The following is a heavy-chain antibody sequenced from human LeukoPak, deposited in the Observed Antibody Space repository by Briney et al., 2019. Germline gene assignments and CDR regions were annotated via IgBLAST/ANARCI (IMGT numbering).Heavy chain of an antibody. Sequence: SVKVSCKASVGTFSSYAISWVRQAPGQGLEWMGRIIPIFGTANYAQKFQGRVTITTDGSTSTAYMELSSLRSEDTAVYYCASPQNGYSYGYYWGQGTLVTVSS. J-gene: IGHJ4*02. V-gene: IGHV1-69*05. CDR1: VGTFSSYA. CDR3: ASPQNGYSYGYY. CDR2: IIPIFGTA. D-gene: IGHD5-18*01.